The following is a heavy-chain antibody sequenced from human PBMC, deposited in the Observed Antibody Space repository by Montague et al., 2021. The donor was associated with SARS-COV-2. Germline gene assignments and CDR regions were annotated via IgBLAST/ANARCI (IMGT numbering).Heavy chain of an antibody. J-gene: IGHJ5*02. CDR1: GFTITNKY. Sequence: SLRLSCAASGFTITNKYMIWVRQAPGKGLNWVSLIYNNGATSYADSVKDRFTVSRDNSKDTLYLQMNSLRVEDTAVYFCASQYSLETYWAFDPWGQGTLVTVSS. CDR3: ASQYSLETYWAFDP. CDR2: IYNNGAT. D-gene: IGHD3-3*01. V-gene: IGHV3-66*04.